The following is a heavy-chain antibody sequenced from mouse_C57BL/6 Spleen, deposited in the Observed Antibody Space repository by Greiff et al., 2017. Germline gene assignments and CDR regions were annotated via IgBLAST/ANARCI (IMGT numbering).Heavy chain of an antibody. V-gene: IGHV1-9*01. CDR2: ILPGSGST. J-gene: IGHJ1*03. D-gene: IGHD1-1*01. CDR1: GYTFTGYW. Sequence: VKLMESGAELMKPGASVKLSCKATGYTFTGYWIEWVKQRPGHGLEWIGEILPGSGSTNYNEKFKGKATFTADTSSNTAYMQLSSLTTDDSAIYYCASRWVITTVVARYFDVWGTGTTVTVSS. CDR3: ASRWVITTVVARYFDV.